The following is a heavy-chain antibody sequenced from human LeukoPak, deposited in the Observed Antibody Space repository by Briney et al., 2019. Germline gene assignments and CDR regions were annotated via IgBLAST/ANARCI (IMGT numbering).Heavy chain of an antibody. CDR2: ISWNSGSI. D-gene: IGHD1-1*01. V-gene: IGHV3-9*01. CDR1: GFTFDDYA. J-gene: IGHJ4*02. CDR3: ARVATLNWNYYDY. Sequence: ALRLSCAASGFTFDDYAMHWVRQAPGKGLEWVSGISWNSGSIGYADSVKGRFTISRDNAKNSLYLQMNSLRAEDTAVYYCARVATLNWNYYDYWGQGTLVTVSS.